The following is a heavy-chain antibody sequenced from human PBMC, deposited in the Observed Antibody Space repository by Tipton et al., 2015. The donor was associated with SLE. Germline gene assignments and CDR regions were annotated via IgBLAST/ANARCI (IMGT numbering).Heavy chain of an antibody. J-gene: IGHJ3*02. Sequence: TLSLTCTVSGGSISSHYWSWIRQPPGKGLEWIEYIYYSGSTNYNPSLKSRVTISVDTSKNQFSLKLSSVTAADTAVYYCAREGSTRAPGAFDIWGQGTMVTVSS. CDR3: AREGSTRAPGAFDI. V-gene: IGHV4-59*11. CDR1: GGSISSHY. CDR2: IYYSGST. D-gene: IGHD2-2*01.